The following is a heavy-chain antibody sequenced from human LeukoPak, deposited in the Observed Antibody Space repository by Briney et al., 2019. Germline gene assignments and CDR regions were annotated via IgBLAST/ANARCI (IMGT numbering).Heavy chain of an antibody. V-gene: IGHV3-43D*03. D-gene: IGHD5-24*01. CDR3: AKDGDGGWLHSTYFDY. CDR1: GFTFDDYA. J-gene: IGHJ4*02. Sequence: PGGSLRLSCAASGFTFDDYAMHWVRQAPGKGLEWVSLISWDGGNTYYANSVKGRFTISRDNSKNSLYLQMNRLRAEDTALYYCAKDGDGGWLHSTYFDYWGQGTLVTVSS. CDR2: ISWDGGNT.